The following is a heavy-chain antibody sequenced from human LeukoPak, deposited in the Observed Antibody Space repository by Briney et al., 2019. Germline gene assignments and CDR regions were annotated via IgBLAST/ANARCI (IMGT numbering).Heavy chain of an antibody. CDR1: GFTFGRYW. D-gene: IGHD3-22*01. CDR3: ARHYYDTRSFYAKDNFDY. CDR2: IKADGGEE. J-gene: IGHJ4*02. V-gene: IGHV3-7*01. Sequence: PGGSLRLSCVVSGFTFGRYWMTWVRQAPGKGLEWVANIKADGGEEYYVDSLRGRFTISRDNAKNSLYLQMNSLRAADTAIYYCARHYYDTRSFYAKDNFDYWGQGTLVTVST.